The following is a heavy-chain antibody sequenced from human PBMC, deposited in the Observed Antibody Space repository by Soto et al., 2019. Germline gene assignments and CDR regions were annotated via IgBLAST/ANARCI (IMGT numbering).Heavy chain of an antibody. V-gene: IGHV4-30-2*01. CDR1: GASITFGGYS. CDR2: INHLETT. D-gene: IGHD1-26*01. J-gene: IGHJ4*02. Sequence: SETLSLTCTVSGASITFGGYSWSWIRQAPGKGLEWIGYINHLETTFYNPSFESRLTLSIDRAKNQFSLKLHSMSAADRAVYFCARGGGSDSFDYWGQGILVTVSS. CDR3: ARGGGSDSFDY.